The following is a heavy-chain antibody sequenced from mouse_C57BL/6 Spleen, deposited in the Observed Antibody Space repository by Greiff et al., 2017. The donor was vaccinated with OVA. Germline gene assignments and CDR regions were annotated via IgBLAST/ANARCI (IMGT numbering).Heavy chain of an antibody. CDR3: ARSGQLRVYYFDY. D-gene: IGHD3-2*02. CDR1: GYAFTNYL. J-gene: IGHJ2*01. V-gene: IGHV1-54*01. CDR2: INPGSGGT. Sequence: QVQLQQSGAELVRPGTSVKVSCKASGYAFTNYLIEWVKQRPGQGLEWIGVINPGSGGTNYNEKFKGKATLTADKSSSTAYMQLSSLTSKDSAVYFCARSGQLRVYYFDYWGQGTTLTVSS.